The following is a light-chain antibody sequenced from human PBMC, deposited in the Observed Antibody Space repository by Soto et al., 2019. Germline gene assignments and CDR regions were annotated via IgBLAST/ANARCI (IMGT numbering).Light chain of an antibody. CDR1: QSVGTS. Sequence: ETVMPQSPATLSVSPGERATLSCRASQSVGTSLAWYQQKPGQAPRVLMYGASSRATGVPGRFSGSGSATEFTLTISSLQSEDFAVYYCQQYYSWPLTFGGGTKVDIK. CDR3: QQYYSWPLT. CDR2: GAS. J-gene: IGKJ4*01. V-gene: IGKV3-15*01.